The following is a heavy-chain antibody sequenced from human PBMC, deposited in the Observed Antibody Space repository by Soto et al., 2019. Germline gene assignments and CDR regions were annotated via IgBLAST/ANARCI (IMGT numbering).Heavy chain of an antibody. D-gene: IGHD3-10*01. J-gene: IGHJ4*02. CDR1: GGTFSSYA. CDR2: IIPIFGTA. CDR3: ARVEICFGELSTQYYFDY. Sequence: QVQLVQSGAEVKKPGSSVKVSCKASGGTFSSYAISWVRQAPGQGLEWMGGIIPIFGTANYAQKFQGRVTITADESTSTAYMELSSLRAEDTAVYYCARVEICFGELSTQYYFDYWGQGPLVTVSS. V-gene: IGHV1-69*01.